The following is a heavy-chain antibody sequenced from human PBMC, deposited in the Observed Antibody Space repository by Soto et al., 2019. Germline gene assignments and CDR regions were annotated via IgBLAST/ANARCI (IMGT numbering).Heavy chain of an antibody. J-gene: IGHJ4*02. D-gene: IGHD2-15*01. CDR3: ARDGECSGGSCYYPYVDY. Sequence: SSVKVSCKASGYTFTSYGISWVRQAPGQGLEWMGWISAYNGNTNYAQKLQGRVTMTTDTSTSTAYMELRSLRSDDTAGYYCARDGECSGGSCYYPYVDYWGQGTRVTVSS. CDR1: GYTFTSYG. V-gene: IGHV1-18*01. CDR2: ISAYNGNT.